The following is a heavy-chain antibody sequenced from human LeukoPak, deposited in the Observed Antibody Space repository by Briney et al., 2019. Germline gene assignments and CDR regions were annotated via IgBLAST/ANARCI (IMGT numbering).Heavy chain of an antibody. J-gene: IGHJ6*02. CDR2: IDSSSGYT. D-gene: IGHD3-3*01. Sequence: PGGSLRLSCAASGFTFSSHSMNWVRQAPGKGLEWVSSIDSSSGYTYYADSVKGRFTISRDNAKNSLFLQMNSLRAEDTAVYYCARDGGFLEWSVSPYGMDVWGQGTTVTVSS. V-gene: IGHV3-21*01. CDR3: ARDGGFLEWSVSPYGMDV. CDR1: GFTFSSHS.